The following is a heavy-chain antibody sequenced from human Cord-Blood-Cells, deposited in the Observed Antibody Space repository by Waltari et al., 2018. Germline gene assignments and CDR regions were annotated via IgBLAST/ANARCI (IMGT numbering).Heavy chain of an antibody. CDR1: GGSFSGYY. Sequence: QVQLQQWGAGLLKPSETLSLTCAVYGGSFSGYYWSWIRQPPGKGLEWIGEINHSGSTNYDPSLKSRFTISVDTSKNQFSLKLSSVTAADTAVYYCASLKNYNWFDPWCQGTLVTVSS. CDR2: INHSGST. V-gene: IGHV4-34*01. J-gene: IGHJ5*02. CDR3: ASLKNYNWFDP. D-gene: IGHD1-7*01.